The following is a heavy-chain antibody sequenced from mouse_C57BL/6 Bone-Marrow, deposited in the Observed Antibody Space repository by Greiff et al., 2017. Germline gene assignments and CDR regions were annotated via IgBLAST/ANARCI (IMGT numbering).Heavy chain of an antibody. D-gene: IGHD2-4*01. CDR1: GYTFTSYW. CDR2: IHPSDSDT. Sequence: QVQLQQPGAELVKPGASVKVSCKASGYTFTSYWMHWVKQRPGQGLEWIGRIHPSDSDTNYNQKFKGKATLTVDKSSSTAYMQLSSLTSEDSAVYYCAISYDYDERGYFDYWGQGTTLTVSS. CDR3: AISYDYDERGYFDY. V-gene: IGHV1-74*01. J-gene: IGHJ2*01.